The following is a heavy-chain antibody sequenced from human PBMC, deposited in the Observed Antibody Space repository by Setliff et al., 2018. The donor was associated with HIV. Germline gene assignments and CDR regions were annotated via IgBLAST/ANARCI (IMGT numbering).Heavy chain of an antibody. CDR1: GGSFSGYS. V-gene: IGHV4-34*01. CDR2: INHSGST. CDR3: ARGRGSSSSWPIDY. J-gene: IGHJ4*02. Sequence: SETLSLTCAVYGGSFSGYSWTWIRQPPGKGLEWIGDINHSGSTNYNPSLKSRVTISVDTSKNQFSLKLSSVTAADTAVYFCARGRGSSSSWPIDYWGQGTLVTVSS. D-gene: IGHD6-13*01.